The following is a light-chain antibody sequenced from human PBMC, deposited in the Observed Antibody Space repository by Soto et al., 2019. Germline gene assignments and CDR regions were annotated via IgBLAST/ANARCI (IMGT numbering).Light chain of an antibody. V-gene: IGLV1-44*01. J-gene: IGLJ2*01. Sequence: QSVLTQPPSASGTPGQRVTISCSGSSPNIGSNTVNWYQQLPGTAPKLLIYSNNQRPSGVPDRFSGSKSGTSASLAISGLQSEDEADYYCAAWDDSLNALLFGGGTKVTVL. CDR1: SPNIGSNT. CDR2: SNN. CDR3: AAWDDSLNALL.